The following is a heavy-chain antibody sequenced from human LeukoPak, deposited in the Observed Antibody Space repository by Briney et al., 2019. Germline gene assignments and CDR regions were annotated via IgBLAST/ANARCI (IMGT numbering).Heavy chain of an antibody. J-gene: IGHJ1*01. Sequence: GGSLRLSCAASGFIFSGYGMHWVRQAPGKGLEWVSLIGHDESTIDYADSVKGRFTISRDNSKNTLCLQMNNLRVEDTAVYYCAQVRIVISFGNVSKPWGQGTLVTVSS. D-gene: IGHD3-10*01. CDR3: AQVRIVISFGNVSKP. V-gene: IGHV3-33*03. CDR1: GFIFSGYG. CDR2: IGHDESTI.